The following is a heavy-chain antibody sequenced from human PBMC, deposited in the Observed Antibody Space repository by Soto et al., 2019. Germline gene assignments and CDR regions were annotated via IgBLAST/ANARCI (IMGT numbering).Heavy chain of an antibody. V-gene: IGHV4-34*01. D-gene: IGHD5-12*01. Sequence: KQSQTLSLTCAVYGGSFSGYYWSWIRQPPGKGLEWIGEINHSGSTNYNPSLKSRVTISVDTSKNQFSLKLSSVTAADTAVYYCARDRNIVATMKYYYYMDVWGKGTTVTVSS. CDR2: INHSGST. J-gene: IGHJ6*03. CDR1: GGSFSGYY. CDR3: ARDRNIVATMKYYYYMDV.